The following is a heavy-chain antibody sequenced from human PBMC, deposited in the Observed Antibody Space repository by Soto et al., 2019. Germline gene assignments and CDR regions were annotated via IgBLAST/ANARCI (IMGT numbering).Heavy chain of an antibody. J-gene: IGHJ3*02. V-gene: IGHV4-34*01. Sequence: PSVTLSLTCAVYGESFSGYYWSWIRQPPGKGLEWIGEINHSGSTNYNPSLKSRVTISVDTSKNQFSLKLSSVTAANTSVYYCARRGYSYGSSSAAFDIWGQGTMVTVSS. D-gene: IGHD5-18*01. CDR2: INHSGST. CDR1: GESFSGYY. CDR3: ARRGYSYGSSSAAFDI.